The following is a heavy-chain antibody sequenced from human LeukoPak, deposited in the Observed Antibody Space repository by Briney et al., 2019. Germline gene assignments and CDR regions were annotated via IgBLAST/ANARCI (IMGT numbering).Heavy chain of an antibody. CDR1: GYSFTSYW. CDR2: IYPGDSDT. D-gene: IGHD6-19*01. V-gene: IGHV5-51*01. J-gene: IGHJ1*01. Sequence: GESLKISCKGSGYSFTSYWIGWVRQMPGKGLEWMGIIYPGDSDTRYSPSFQGQVTISADKSISTAYLQWSSLKASDTAMYYCARPYSSGWGSSIYFQHWGQGTLVTVSS. CDR3: ARPYSSGWGSSIYFQH.